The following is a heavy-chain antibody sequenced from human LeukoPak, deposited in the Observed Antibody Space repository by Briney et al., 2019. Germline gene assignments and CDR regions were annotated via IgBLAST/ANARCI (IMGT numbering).Heavy chain of an antibody. CDR3: AREGTRGYFQH. J-gene: IGHJ1*01. V-gene: IGHV3-30-3*01. CDR2: MSRDGSVN. Sequence: GKSLRLSCAASGFPFSSYPIHWVRQAPGKGLEWVAVMSRDGSVNYYADSVKGRFTISRDNSKNTLYLQMNSLRAEDTAVYYCAREGTRGYFQHWGQGTLVTVSS. CDR1: GFPFSSYP.